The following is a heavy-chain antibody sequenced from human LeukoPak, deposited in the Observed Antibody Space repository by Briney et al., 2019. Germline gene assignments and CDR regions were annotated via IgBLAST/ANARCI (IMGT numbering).Heavy chain of an antibody. V-gene: IGHV3-20*04. J-gene: IGHJ4*02. D-gene: IGHD4-17*01. CDR3: ARGYGDYLY. CDR1: GFTFEDYG. Sequence: GGSLRLSCAAFGFTFEDYGMSWVRQPPGKGLEWLSALNCNGDSTGYADSVKGRFTISRDNAKNTLYLQMNSLRAEDTALYFCARGYGDYLYWGQGTLVTVSS. CDR2: LNCNGDST.